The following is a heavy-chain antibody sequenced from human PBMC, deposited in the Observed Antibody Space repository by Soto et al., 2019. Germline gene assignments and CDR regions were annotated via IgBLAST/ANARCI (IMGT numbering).Heavy chain of an antibody. CDR2: INPSGGST. V-gene: IGHV1-46*01. CDR3: AREEDAGYFATSSNPLDI. J-gene: IGHJ3*02. D-gene: IGHD3-9*01. Sequence: ASVKVSCKASGYTLTTYYMNWVRQAPGQGLEWMGMINPSGGSTHYAQRFQGRVAMTRDTSTSTVYMELSSLRSEDTAVYYCAREEDAGYFATSSNPLDIWGQGTMVTVSS. CDR1: GYTLTTYY.